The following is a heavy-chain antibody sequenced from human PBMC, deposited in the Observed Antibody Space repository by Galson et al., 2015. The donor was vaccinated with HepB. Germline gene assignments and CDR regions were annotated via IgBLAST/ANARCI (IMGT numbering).Heavy chain of an antibody. Sequence: SVKVSCKASGGTFSKFIITWVRQASGQGLEWMGGIIPFFGEANYAQKIQGRVAITADESTRTAYMEVSSLRSDDTAVYYCARAGGYVDTAMDVYYYYAMDVWGQGTTVTVSS. J-gene: IGHJ6*02. CDR3: ARAGGYVDTAMDVYYYYAMDV. D-gene: IGHD5-18*01. CDR1: GGTFSKFI. CDR2: IIPFFGEA. V-gene: IGHV1-69*13.